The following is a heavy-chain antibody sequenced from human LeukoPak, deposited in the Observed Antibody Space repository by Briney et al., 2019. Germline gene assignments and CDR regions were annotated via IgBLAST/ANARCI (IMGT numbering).Heavy chain of an antibody. CDR3: ARDSSMITFGGVIDSYFDY. J-gene: IGHJ4*02. D-gene: IGHD3-16*02. CDR1: GGSISSYY. Sequence: SETLSLTCTVSGGSISSYYWSWLRQPPGKGLEWIWYIYYSGSTNYNPSLKSRVTISVDTSKNQFSLKLSSVTAADTAVYYCARDSSMITFGGVIDSYFDYWGQGTLVTVSS. V-gene: IGHV4-59*01. CDR2: IYYSGST.